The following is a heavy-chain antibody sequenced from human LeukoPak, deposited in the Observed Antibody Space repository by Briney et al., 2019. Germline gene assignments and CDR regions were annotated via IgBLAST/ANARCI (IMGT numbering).Heavy chain of an antibody. Sequence: VASVKVSCKASGYTFTSYYMHWVRQAPGQGLEWMGTINPSGGSTSYAQKFQGRVTMTRDTSTSTVYMELSSLRSEDTAVYYCARETSNTAMLNWGQGTLVTVSS. J-gene: IGHJ4*02. D-gene: IGHD5-18*01. CDR1: GYTFTSYY. V-gene: IGHV1-46*03. CDR3: ARETSNTAMLN. CDR2: INPSGGST.